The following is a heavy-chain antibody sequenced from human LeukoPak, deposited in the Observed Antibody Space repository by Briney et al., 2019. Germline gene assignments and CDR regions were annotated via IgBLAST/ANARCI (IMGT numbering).Heavy chain of an antibody. CDR2: ISHDGSNK. Sequence: PGGSLRLSCAASGFTFGTYGMHWVRQAPGKGLEWVAVISHDGSNKYYADSVKGRFTISRDNSKNTLYLQMNSLRAEDTAVYYCAKDSRSGSYYFDYWGQGTLVAVSS. D-gene: IGHD1-26*01. V-gene: IGHV3-30*18. CDR1: GFTFGTYG. CDR3: AKDSRSGSYYFDY. J-gene: IGHJ4*02.